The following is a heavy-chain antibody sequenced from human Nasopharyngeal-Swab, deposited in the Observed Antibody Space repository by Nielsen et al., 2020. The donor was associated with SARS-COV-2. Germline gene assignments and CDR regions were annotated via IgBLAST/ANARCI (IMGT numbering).Heavy chain of an antibody. CDR3: ARDILAGYWGTYGMDV. D-gene: IGHD3-9*01. CDR1: GGTFINSV. J-gene: IGHJ6*02. CDR2: IIPVFGTP. V-gene: IGHV1-69*13. Sequence: SVKVSCKASGGTFINSVISWVRQAPGQGLEWVGGIIPVFGTPKYTLTFQGRVTITADESTSTSYMDLTNLRSDDTAIYYCARDILAGYWGTYGMDVWGQGTTVTVFS.